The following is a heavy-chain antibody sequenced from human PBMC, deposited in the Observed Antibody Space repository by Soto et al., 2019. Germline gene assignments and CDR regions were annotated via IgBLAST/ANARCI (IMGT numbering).Heavy chain of an antibody. J-gene: IGHJ6*03. D-gene: IGHD1-7*01. CDR1: GGSISSSSYY. CDR2: IYYSGST. Sequence: SETLSLTCTVSGGSISSSSYYWGWIRQPPGKGLEWIGRIYYSGSTYYNPSLKSRVTISVDTSKNQFSLKLSSVTAADTAVYYCASTRNWNYVHYYYMDVWGKGTTVTVSS. V-gene: IGHV4-39*01. CDR3: ASTRNWNYVHYYYMDV.